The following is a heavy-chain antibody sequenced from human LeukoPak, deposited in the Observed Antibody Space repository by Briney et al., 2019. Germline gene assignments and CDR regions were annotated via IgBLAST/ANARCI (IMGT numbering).Heavy chain of an antibody. Sequence: PGGSLRLSCAASGFTFSDYYMNWIRQAPGKGLEWISYMSSSGSTISYADSVTGRFTVSRDNAKNSLYLQMDSLRAEDTAVYYCARLILPAANAIDYWGQETLLTVSS. CDR1: GFTFSDYY. CDR3: ARLILPAANAIDY. J-gene: IGHJ4*02. D-gene: IGHD2-2*01. CDR2: MSSSGSTI. V-gene: IGHV3-11*04.